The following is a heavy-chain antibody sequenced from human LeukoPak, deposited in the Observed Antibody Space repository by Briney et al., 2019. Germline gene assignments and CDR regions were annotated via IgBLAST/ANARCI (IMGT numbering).Heavy chain of an antibody. V-gene: IGHV6-1*01. CDR1: GDSVSSTSVA. Sequence: SQTLSLTCAVSGDSVSSTSVACNWIRQSPSRGLEWLGRTYYRSKWHNDYAVSVKSRITINPDTSKNQVALQLNSGTPEDTAVYYCARDNDAFDIWGQGTVVTVSS. J-gene: IGHJ3*02. CDR3: ARDNDAFDI. CDR2: TYYRSKWHN.